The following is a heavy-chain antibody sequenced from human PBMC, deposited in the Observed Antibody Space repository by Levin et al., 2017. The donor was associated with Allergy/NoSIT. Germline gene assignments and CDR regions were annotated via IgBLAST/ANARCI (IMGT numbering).Heavy chain of an antibody. V-gene: IGHV3-30*18. CDR3: AKDSSTEVIDY. Sequence: GGSLRLSCAASGFTFSSYGMHWVRQAPGKGLEWVAVISYDGSNKYYADSVKGRFTISRDNSKNTLYLQMNSLRAEDTAVYYCAKDSSTEVIDYWGQGTLVTVSS. CDR2: ISYDGSNK. D-gene: IGHD4-23*01. J-gene: IGHJ4*02. CDR1: GFTFSSYG.